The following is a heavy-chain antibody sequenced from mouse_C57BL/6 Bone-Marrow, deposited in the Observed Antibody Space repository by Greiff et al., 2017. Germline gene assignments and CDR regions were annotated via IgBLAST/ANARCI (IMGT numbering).Heavy chain of an antibody. CDR1: GYTFTSYW. J-gene: IGHJ1*03. CDR2: IYPGSGST. CDR3: ARSLYDGYSRWYFDV. D-gene: IGHD2-3*01. Sequence: QVQLPQPGAELVKPGASVKMSCKASGYTFTSYWITWVKQRPGQGLEWIGDIYPGSGSTNYNEKFKSKATLTVDTSSSTAYMQLSSLTSEDSAVYYCARSLYDGYSRWYFDVWGTGTTVTVSS. V-gene: IGHV1-55*01.